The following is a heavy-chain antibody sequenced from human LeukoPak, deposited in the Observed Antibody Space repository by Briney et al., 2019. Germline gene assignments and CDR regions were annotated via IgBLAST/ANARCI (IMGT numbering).Heavy chain of an antibody. CDR3: ARDGGVGATRYYYGMDV. V-gene: IGHV4-30-4*01. J-gene: IGHJ6*02. CDR2: IYYSGST. Sequence: SETLSLTCTVSGGSISSGDYYWSWIRQPPGKGLEWIGYIYYSGSTYYNPSLKSRVTISVDTSKNQFSLKLSSVTAADTAVYYCARDGGVGATRYYYGMDVWGQGTTVTVSS. D-gene: IGHD1-26*01. CDR1: GGSISSGDYY.